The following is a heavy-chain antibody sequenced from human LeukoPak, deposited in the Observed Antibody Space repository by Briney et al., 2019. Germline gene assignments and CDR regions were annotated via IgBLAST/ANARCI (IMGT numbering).Heavy chain of an antibody. D-gene: IGHD1-26*01. Sequence: GGSLRLSCAASGFTFSSYEMNWVRQAPGKGLEWVSYISSSGSTIYYADSVKGRFTISRDKAKNSLYLQMNSLRAEDTAVYYCARVGRIVGASLGHFDYWGQGTLVTVSS. J-gene: IGHJ4*02. CDR2: ISSSGSTI. V-gene: IGHV3-48*03. CDR1: GFTFSSYE. CDR3: ARVGRIVGASLGHFDY.